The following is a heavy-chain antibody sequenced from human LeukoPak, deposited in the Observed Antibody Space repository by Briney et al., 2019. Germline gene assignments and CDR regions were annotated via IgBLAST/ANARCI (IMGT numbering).Heavy chain of an antibody. V-gene: IGHV4-59*01. J-gene: IGHJ4*02. CDR3: ARTHYDFWSGYPWPTYDY. CDR1: GGSISSYY. CDR2: IYYSGST. Sequence: SSETLSLTCTVSGGSISSYYWSWIRQPPGKGLEWIGYIYYSGSTNYNPSLKSRVTISVDTSKNQFSLKLSSVTAADTAVYYCARTHYDFWSGYPWPTYDYWGQGTLVTVSS. D-gene: IGHD3-3*01.